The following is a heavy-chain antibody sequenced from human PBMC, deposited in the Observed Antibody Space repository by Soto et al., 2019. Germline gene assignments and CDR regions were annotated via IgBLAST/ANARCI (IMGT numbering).Heavy chain of an antibody. D-gene: IGHD4-17*01. CDR2: IYWDDDK. CDR3: AHRDYGDYGPNFDY. J-gene: IGHJ4*02. CDR1: GFSLSTSGVG. V-gene: IGHV2-5*02. Sequence: QITLKESGPTLVKPTQTLTLTCTFSGFSLSTSGVGVGWIRQPPGKALEWLALIYWDDDKRYSPSLKSRLTITKDTSKNQVVLTMTNMDPVDTATYYCAHRDYGDYGPNFDYWGQGTLVTVSS.